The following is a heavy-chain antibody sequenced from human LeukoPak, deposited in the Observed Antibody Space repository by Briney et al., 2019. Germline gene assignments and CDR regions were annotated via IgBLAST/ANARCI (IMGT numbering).Heavy chain of an antibody. V-gene: IGHV3-23*01. CDR2: ISGSGGST. Sequence: GGSLRLSCAASGFTFSNAWMSWVRQAPGKGLEWVSAISGSGGSTYYADSVKGRFTISRDNSKNTLYLQMNSLRAEDTAVYYCSSSWQQDFDYWGQGTLVTVSS. CDR3: SSSWQQDFDY. J-gene: IGHJ4*02. D-gene: IGHD6-13*01. CDR1: GFTFSNAW.